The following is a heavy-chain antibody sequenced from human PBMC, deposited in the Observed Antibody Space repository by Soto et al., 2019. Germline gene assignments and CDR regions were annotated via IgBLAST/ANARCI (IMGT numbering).Heavy chain of an antibody. CDR3: ARGGYYDNVWKKLNYYGLDV. D-gene: IGHD3-16*01. CDR2: ISPYNDYT. J-gene: IGHJ6*02. Sequence: QVQLVQSAAEVKKPGVSVKVSCKASGYTFIRYGITWVRQAPGQGLEWVGWISPYNDYTEYAQKFHGRVTMTTDTSSRTVSMALRGLRSDDTAVYYCARGGYYDNVWKKLNYYGLDVWGQGTTVTVSS. CDR1: GYTFIRYG. V-gene: IGHV1-18*01.